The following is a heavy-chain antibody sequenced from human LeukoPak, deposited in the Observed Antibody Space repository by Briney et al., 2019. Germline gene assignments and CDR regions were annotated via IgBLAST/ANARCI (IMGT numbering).Heavy chain of an antibody. CDR1: GFTVSSNY. Sequence: GGSLRLSCAASGFTVSSNYMSWVRQAPGKGLEWVSVIYSGGSTYYADSVKGRFTISRDNSKNTLYLQMNSLRAEDTAVYYCAKDNTRIVVVPAAMRHWGQGTLVTVSS. D-gene: IGHD2-2*01. V-gene: IGHV3-66*01. CDR3: AKDNTRIVVVPAAMRH. CDR2: IYSGGST. J-gene: IGHJ4*02.